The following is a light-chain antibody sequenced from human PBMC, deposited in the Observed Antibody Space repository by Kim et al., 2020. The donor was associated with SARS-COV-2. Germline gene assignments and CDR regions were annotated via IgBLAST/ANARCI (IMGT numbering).Light chain of an antibody. J-gene: IGKJ1*01. Sequence: DIQMAQSPSSLSASVGDRVTITCRASQGISHSLAWYRQKPGKVPMLLIYGASTLQSGVPSRFSGSGSGTDFTLTISSLQPEDAATYYCQKYDSAPWTFCQGTKVEIK. CDR1: QGISHS. CDR2: GAS. V-gene: IGKV1-27*01. CDR3: QKYDSAPWT.